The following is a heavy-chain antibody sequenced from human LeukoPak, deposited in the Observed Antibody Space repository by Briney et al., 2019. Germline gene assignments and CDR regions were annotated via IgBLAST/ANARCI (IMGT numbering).Heavy chain of an antibody. CDR1: GLTFDDYA. CDR2: ISWDGGST. Sequence: GGSLRLSCAASGLTFDDYAMHWVRQAPGKGLEWVSLISWDGGSTYYADSVKGRFTISRDNSKNSLYLQMNSLRAEDTALYYCAKGLGYCSSTSCYAGGAFDYWGQGTLVTVSS. J-gene: IGHJ4*02. CDR3: AKGLGYCSSTSCYAGGAFDY. V-gene: IGHV3-43D*04. D-gene: IGHD2-2*01.